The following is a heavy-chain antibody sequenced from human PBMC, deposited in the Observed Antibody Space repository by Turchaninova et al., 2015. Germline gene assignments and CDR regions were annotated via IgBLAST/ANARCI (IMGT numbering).Heavy chain of an antibody. CDR3: ARSARVGVIDY. V-gene: IGHV2-70*04. J-gene: IGHJ4*02. Sequence: QVTLKESGPALVKPTQTLTLTCTFFGYSLRTSGMRVRWIRQPPGKALEWLARIDWDDDKFYSTSLKTRLTISKDTSKNQVVLTMTNMDPVDTATYYCARSARVGVIDYWGQGTLVTVSS. CDR1: GYSLRTSGMR. CDR2: IDWDDDK. D-gene: IGHD1-26*01.